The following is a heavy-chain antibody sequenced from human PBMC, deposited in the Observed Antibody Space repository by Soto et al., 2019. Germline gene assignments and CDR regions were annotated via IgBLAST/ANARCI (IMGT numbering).Heavy chain of an antibody. Sequence: GASVKVSCKASGYTFTNYYMHWVRQAPGQGVEWMGWINPNSGGTKYAQKLQGRVTMTRDTSISTAYMDLSRLRSDDSAVYYCARQLAYCGGDCYTEPIDYWGQGXLVTVSS. CDR1: GYTFTNYY. CDR2: INPNSGGT. D-gene: IGHD2-21*02. V-gene: IGHV1-2*02. CDR3: ARQLAYCGGDCYTEPIDY. J-gene: IGHJ4*02.